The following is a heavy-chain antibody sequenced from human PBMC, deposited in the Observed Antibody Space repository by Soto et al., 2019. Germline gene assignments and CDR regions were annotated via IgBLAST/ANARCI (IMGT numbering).Heavy chain of an antibody. J-gene: IGHJ5*02. Sequence: QVQLQESGPGLVRPSETLSLTCTLSGGSFSPNYWSWLRQPPGKGLEWVGYIYYGGTTSYNPSLKSRLTIALETSKRQFSPRLSSVTAADTAVYYCARLGNYYQSLDPWGPGTLVTVSS. CDR3: ARLGNYYQSLDP. CDR1: GGSFSPNY. CDR2: IYYGGTT. D-gene: IGHD4-4*01. V-gene: IGHV4-59*08.